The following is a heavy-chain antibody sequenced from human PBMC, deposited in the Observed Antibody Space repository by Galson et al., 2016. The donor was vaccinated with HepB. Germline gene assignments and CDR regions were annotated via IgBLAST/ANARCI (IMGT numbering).Heavy chain of an antibody. CDR2: ISGGGDST. J-gene: IGHJ5*02. CDR3: VKENNIGPVAGSPSRWDNWFDP. V-gene: IGHV3-23*01. D-gene: IGHD6-19*01. CDR1: GFAFSSYA. Sequence: SLRLSCAASGFAFSSYAMSWVRQAPGKGLEWGSGISGGGDSTFYADSVNGRFTISRDNSKNTVDLQMKRLRGEDTAVYFCVKENNIGPVAGSPSRWDNWFDPWGPGTLVTVSS.